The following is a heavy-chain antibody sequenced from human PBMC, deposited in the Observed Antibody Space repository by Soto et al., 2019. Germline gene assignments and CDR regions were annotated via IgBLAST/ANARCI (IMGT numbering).Heavy chain of an antibody. CDR3: AKDRYGGTYPTDFDY. Sequence: GGSLRLSCAGSGFTFSSYGIHWVRQAPGKGLEWVALISYDGGNEKYTESVKDRFTISRDDSHNVAYLQMSSLRTEDTAMYYCAKDRYGGTYPTDFDYWGQGSLVTVSS. V-gene: IGHV3-30*18. D-gene: IGHD1-26*01. CDR2: ISYDGGNE. J-gene: IGHJ4*02. CDR1: GFTFSSYG.